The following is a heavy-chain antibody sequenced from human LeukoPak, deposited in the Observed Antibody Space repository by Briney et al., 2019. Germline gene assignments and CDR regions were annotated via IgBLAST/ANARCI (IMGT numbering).Heavy chain of an antibody. Sequence: PGRSLRLSCAASGFTFSSYGMHWVRQAPGKGLEWVAVISYDGSNKYYADSVKGRFTISRDNSKNTVYLQMNSLRAEDTAVFYCVKDMKIKAAGYYFDYWGQGTLVTVSS. V-gene: IGHV3-30*18. CDR1: GFTFSSYG. D-gene: IGHD6-13*01. CDR3: VKDMKIKAAGYYFDY. CDR2: ISYDGSNK. J-gene: IGHJ4*02.